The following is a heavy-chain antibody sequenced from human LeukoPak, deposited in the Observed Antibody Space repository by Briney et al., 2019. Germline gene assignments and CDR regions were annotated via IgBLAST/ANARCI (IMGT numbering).Heavy chain of an antibody. D-gene: IGHD1-1*01. CDR2: IYYDGSNI. CDR1: EFTFTTYG. J-gene: IGHJ4*02. V-gene: IGHV3-33*01. CDR3: ARDWKTNSFDY. Sequence: GGSLRLSCAASEFTFTTYGMHWVRHAPGKGLEWVAFIYYDGSNIYYADYVKGRFTISRDISKNTLYLQMDSLRAEDTAIYYCARDWKTNSFDYWGQGTLVTVSS.